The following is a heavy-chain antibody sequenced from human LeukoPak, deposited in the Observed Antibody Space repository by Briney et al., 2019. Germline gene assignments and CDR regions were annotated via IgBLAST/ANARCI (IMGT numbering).Heavy chain of an antibody. CDR3: ATYSSLNRREFQY. CDR2: ISVSSGKS. J-gene: IGHJ1*01. CDR1: GFTFSNYA. V-gene: IGHV3-23*01. D-gene: IGHD3-22*01. Sequence: GGSLRLSCAASGFTFSNYAMNWVRQAPGKGLEWVSAISVSSGKSYYADSVRGRFTISRDNAKNSLYLQMNSLRAEDTAVYYCATYSSLNRREFQYWGQGTLLTVSS.